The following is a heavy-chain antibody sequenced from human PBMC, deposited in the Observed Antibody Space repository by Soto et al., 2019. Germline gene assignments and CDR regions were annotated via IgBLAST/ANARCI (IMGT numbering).Heavy chain of an antibody. CDR1: GYTFTSYG. V-gene: IGHV1-18*01. CDR3: ARDARWSGYENPFDY. D-gene: IGHD5-12*01. J-gene: IGHJ4*02. Sequence: GASVKVSCKASGYTFTSYGISWVRQAPGQGLEWMGWISAYNGNTNYAQKLQGRVTMTTDTSTSTAYMELRSLRSDDTAVYYCARDARWSGYENPFDYWGQGTLVTVSS. CDR2: ISAYNGNT.